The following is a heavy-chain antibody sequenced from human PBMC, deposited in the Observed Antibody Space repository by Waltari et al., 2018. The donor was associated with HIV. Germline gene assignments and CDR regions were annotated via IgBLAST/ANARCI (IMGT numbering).Heavy chain of an antibody. Sequence: QLQLQESGPGLVKPSETLSPTCTVSGGSISSSSDYWGWIRQPPGKGLEWIGSIYYSGSTYYNPSLKSRVTISVDTSKNQFSLKLSSVTAADTAVYYCGYSYGAVAFDIWGQGTMVTVSS. CDR3: GYSYGAVAFDI. D-gene: IGHD5-18*01. CDR2: IYYSGST. CDR1: GGSISSSSDY. J-gene: IGHJ3*02. V-gene: IGHV4-39*07.